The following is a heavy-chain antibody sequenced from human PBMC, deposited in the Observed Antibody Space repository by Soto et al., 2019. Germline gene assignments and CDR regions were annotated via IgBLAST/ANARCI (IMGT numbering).Heavy chain of an antibody. V-gene: IGHV4-39*01. J-gene: IGHJ6*02. CDR2: VHSTGGT. D-gene: IGHD3-3*01. CDR1: GGSITSGGYF. Sequence: SETLSLTCTVSGGSITSGGYFWDWIRQPPGKGLEWIGTVHSTGGTYYSPSLRSRVTISVDTSKNLFSLKMTSESDTDTAVYFCEKREDSSRFGGMDIWGQGTEVTVSS. CDR3: EKREDSSRFGGMDI.